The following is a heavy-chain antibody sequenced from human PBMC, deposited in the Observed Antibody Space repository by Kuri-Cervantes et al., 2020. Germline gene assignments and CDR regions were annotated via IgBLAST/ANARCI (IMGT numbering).Heavy chain of an antibody. CDR2: ISYDGSNK. CDR1: GFTFSSYA. Sequence: GESLKISCAASGFTFSSYAMHWVRQAPGKGLEWVAVISYDGSNKYYADSVKGRFTISRDNSKNTLYLQMNSLRAEDTAVYYCARSRRVRGDYFDYWGQGTLVTVSS. J-gene: IGHJ4*02. CDR3: ARSRRVRGDYFDY. D-gene: IGHD3-10*01. V-gene: IGHV3-30-3*01.